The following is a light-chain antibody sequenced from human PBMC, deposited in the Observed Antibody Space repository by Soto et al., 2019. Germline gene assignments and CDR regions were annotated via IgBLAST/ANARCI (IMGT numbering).Light chain of an antibody. CDR2: EVN. V-gene: IGLV2-18*02. CDR1: SSDIGSYSR. J-gene: IGLJ1*01. CDR3: NSFTTSSTYV. Sequence: QSVLTQPASVSGSPGQSITISCTGSSSDIGSYSRVSWYQQPPGTAPKLIIYEVNNRPSGVPDRFSGSKSGNTASPTISGLQAEDEADYYCNSFTTSSTYVFGTGTKVTVL.